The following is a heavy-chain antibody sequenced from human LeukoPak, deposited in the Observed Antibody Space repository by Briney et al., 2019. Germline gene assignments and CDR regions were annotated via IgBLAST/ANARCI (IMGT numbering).Heavy chain of an antibody. CDR3: ARGRVSTSWTHYYYMDV. CDR2: INHSGST. J-gene: IGHJ6*03. CDR1: GGSFSGYY. D-gene: IGHD2-2*01. Sequence: SETLSLTCAVYGGSFSGYYWSWIRQPPGKGLEWIGEINHSGSTNYNPSLKSRVTISVDTSKNQLSLKLSSVTAADTAVYYCARGRVSTSWTHYYYMDVWGKGTTVTVSS. V-gene: IGHV4-34*01.